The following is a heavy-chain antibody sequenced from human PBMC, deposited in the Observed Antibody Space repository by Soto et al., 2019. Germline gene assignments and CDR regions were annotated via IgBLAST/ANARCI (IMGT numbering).Heavy chain of an antibody. CDR3: ARRCSGGSCYSDDAFDI. CDR2: IIPILGIA. Sequence: GASVKVSCKASGGTFSSYTISWVRQAPGQGLEWMGRIIPILGIANYAQKFQGRVTITADKSTSTAYMELSSLRSEDTAVYYCARRCSGGSCYSDDAFDIWGQGTMVTVSS. CDR1: GGTFSSYT. D-gene: IGHD2-15*01. V-gene: IGHV1-69*02. J-gene: IGHJ3*02.